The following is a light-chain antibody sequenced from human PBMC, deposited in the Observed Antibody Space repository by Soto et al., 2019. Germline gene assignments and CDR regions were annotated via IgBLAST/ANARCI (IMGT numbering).Light chain of an antibody. CDR1: QGISNY. CDR2: AAS. CDR3: QKYNSAPWT. V-gene: IGKV1-27*01. J-gene: IGKJ1*01. Sequence: DLQMTQSPSSLSASVGDRVTITCRASQGISNYLAWYQQKPGKVPKLLIYAASTLQSGLPSRFSVSGSGTDLTLTISSLQPEDVATYYCQKYNSAPWTFGQGTKVEIK.